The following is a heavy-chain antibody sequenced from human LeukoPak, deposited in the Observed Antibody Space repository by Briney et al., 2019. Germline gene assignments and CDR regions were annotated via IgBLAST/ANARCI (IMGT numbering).Heavy chain of an antibody. V-gene: IGHV1-8*01. CDR1: GYTFTSYD. CDR2: MNPNSGNT. Sequence: GASVKVSCKASGYTFTSYDINWVRQATGQGLEWMGWMNPNSGNTGYAQKFQGRVTMTRNTSISTAYMELSSLRSEDTAVYYCARGRGSSWYLVWFDPWGQGTLVTVSS. D-gene: IGHD6-13*01. J-gene: IGHJ5*02. CDR3: ARGRGSSWYLVWFDP.